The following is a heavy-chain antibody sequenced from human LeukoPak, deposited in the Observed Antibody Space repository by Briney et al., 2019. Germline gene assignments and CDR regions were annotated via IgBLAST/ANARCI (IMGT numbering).Heavy chain of an antibody. V-gene: IGHV3-30*02. Sequence: GGSLRLSCAASGIDFRAPGMHWVRQAPGMGLEGVTFIQTDGSDKYYAASVAGRFAISRDNSKNTVYLHMNSLRPDDTALYYCAREGGTVVVGRFDYWGQGTLVTVSS. J-gene: IGHJ4*02. CDR3: AREGGTVVVGRFDY. CDR2: IQTDGSDK. D-gene: IGHD2-2*01. CDR1: GIDFRAPG.